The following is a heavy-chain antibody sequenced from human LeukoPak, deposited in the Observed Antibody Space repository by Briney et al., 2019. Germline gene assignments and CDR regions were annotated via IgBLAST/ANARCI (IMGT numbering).Heavy chain of an antibody. V-gene: IGHV4-34*01. CDR1: GGSFSGYY. J-gene: IGHJ6*02. CDR2: INHSGST. D-gene: IGHD1-1*01. CDR3: ARGPNWPPRMDV. Sequence: SETLSLTCAVYGGSFSGYYWSWIRQPPGKGLEWIGEINHSGSTNYNPSLKSRVTISVDTPKNQFPLKLSSVTAADTAVYYCARGPNWPPRMDVWGQGTPVTVSS.